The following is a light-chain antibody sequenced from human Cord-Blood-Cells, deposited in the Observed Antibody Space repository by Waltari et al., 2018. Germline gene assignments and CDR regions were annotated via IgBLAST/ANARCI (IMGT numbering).Light chain of an antibody. CDR1: SSDVGSYNL. CDR3: CSYAGSSTWV. V-gene: IGLV2-23*01. CDR2: EGS. Sequence: QSALTQPASVSGSPGQSITISCTGTSSDVGSYNLGSWYQQHPGKAPTPRIYEGSKRPSGVSNRFSGSKSGNTASLTISGLQAEDEADYYCCSYAGSSTWVFGGGTKLTVL. J-gene: IGLJ3*02.